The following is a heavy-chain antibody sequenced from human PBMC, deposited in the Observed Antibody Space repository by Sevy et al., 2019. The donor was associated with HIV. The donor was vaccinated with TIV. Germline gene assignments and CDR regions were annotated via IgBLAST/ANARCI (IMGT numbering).Heavy chain of an antibody. Sequence: SGPTLVKPTETLTLTCTFSGFSLSTTGVGVGWIRQPPGKALEWLALFSWNDDKRYSPSLKSRLTITKDTSKNQVVLTVTDMDAVDTATYYCAHMDGIALRPTYWGHGTLVTVSS. CDR2: FSWNDDK. J-gene: IGHJ4*01. CDR1: GFSLSTTGVG. CDR3: AHMDGIALRPTY. V-gene: IGHV2-5*01. D-gene: IGHD6-6*01.